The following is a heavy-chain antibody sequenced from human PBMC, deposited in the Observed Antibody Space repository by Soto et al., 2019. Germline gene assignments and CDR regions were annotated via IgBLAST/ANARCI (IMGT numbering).Heavy chain of an antibody. Sequence: GGSLTLSCAASGFTFSSYSMNWVRQAPGKGMEWVSSISSSSSYIYYANSVKGRLTISRDNAKNSLYLQMNSLRAEDTAVYYCATPASSGYAHDAFDLWGQGTMVTVSS. D-gene: IGHD3-22*01. CDR3: ATPASSGYAHDAFDL. CDR2: ISSSSSYI. V-gene: IGHV3-21*01. J-gene: IGHJ3*01. CDR1: GFTFSSYS.